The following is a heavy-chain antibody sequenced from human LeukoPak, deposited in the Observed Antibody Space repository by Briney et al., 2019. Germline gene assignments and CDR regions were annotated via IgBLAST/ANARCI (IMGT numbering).Heavy chain of an antibody. Sequence: SETLSLTCTVSGGSISSSNYYWGWIRQPPGKGLEWIGTIYSSGSTYYNPSLKSRVTISVDTSKNQFSLKLSSVTAADTAVYYCARDFRITIFGVVTGAFDYWGQGTLVTVSS. D-gene: IGHD3-3*01. V-gene: IGHV4-39*02. J-gene: IGHJ4*02. CDR2: IYSSGST. CDR1: GGSISSSNYY. CDR3: ARDFRITIFGVVTGAFDY.